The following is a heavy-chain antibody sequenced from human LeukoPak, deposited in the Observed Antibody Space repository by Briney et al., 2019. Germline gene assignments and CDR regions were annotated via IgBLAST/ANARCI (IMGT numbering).Heavy chain of an antibody. D-gene: IGHD3-10*01. CDR1: GDSVSSNSAA. CDR2: TYYRSKWYN. V-gene: IGHV6-1*01. Sequence: SQTLSLTCAISGDSVSSNSAAWNWIRQSPSRGLEWLGRTYYRSKWYNDYAVSVKSRITINPDTSKNQFSLKLSSVTAADTAVYYCARGYWSYYGSGSYHWFDPWGQGTLVTVSS. CDR3: ARGYWSYYGSGSYHWFDP. J-gene: IGHJ5*02.